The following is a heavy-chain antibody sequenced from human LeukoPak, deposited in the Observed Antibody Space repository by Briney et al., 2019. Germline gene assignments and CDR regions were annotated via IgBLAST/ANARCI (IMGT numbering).Heavy chain of an antibody. CDR3: AKGVLDYYYMDV. CDR1: GFTFDDYA. V-gene: IGHV3-9*03. CDR2: ISWNSGSI. Sequence: GRSMRLSCAASGFTFDDYAMHWVRQAPGKGLEWVSGISWNSGSIGYADSLKGRFTIARDNAKNSLYLQMNSLRAEDMALYYCAKGVLDYYYMDVWGKGTTVTVSS. J-gene: IGHJ6*03.